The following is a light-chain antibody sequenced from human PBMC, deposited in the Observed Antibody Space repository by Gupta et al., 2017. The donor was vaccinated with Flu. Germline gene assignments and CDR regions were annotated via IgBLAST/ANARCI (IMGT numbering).Light chain of an antibody. CDR1: SSNIGSNY. CDR2: RNN. Sequence: VTISCSGSSSNIGSNYVYWYQQLPGTAPKLLIYRNNQRPSGVPDRCSGSKSGTSASLAISGLRPEDEADFYCATWDDSLNGRWVFGGGTKLTVL. J-gene: IGLJ3*02. V-gene: IGLV1-47*01. CDR3: ATWDDSLNGRWV.